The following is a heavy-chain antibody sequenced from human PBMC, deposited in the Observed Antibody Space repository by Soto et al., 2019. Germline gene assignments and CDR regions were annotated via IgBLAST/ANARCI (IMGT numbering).Heavy chain of an antibody. CDR1: GGSISSYY. J-gene: IGHJ6*03. Sequence: PSETLSLTCTVSGGSISSYYWSWIRQPPGKGLEWIGYIYYSGSTNYNPSLKSRVTISVDTSKNQFSLKLSSVTAADTAVYYCARHGVPGPVVALNRDYYYYMDVWGKGTTVTVSS. V-gene: IGHV4-59*08. CDR3: ARHGVPGPVVALNRDYYYYMDV. CDR2: IYYSGST. D-gene: IGHD2-15*01.